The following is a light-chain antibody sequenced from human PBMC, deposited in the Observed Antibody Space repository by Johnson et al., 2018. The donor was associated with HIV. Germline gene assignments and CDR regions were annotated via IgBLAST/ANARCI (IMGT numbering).Light chain of an antibody. Sequence: QPVLTQPPSVSAAPGQKVTISCSGSSSNIGNNYVSWYQQLPGTAPKLLIYENNKRPSGIPDRFSGSKSGTSDTLGITGLQTGDEADYYCGTWDSSLDAYVVGTGTQVAVL. J-gene: IGLJ1*01. V-gene: IGLV1-51*02. CDR2: ENN. CDR1: SSNIGNNY. CDR3: GTWDSSLDAYV.